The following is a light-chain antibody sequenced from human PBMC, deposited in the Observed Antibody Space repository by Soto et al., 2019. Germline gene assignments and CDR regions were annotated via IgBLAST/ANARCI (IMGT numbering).Light chain of an antibody. CDR2: SNN. Sequence: SVVSQPPSESGTRGQRVIISCSGSSSHIGSNTVNWYQQLPGTAPKLLIYSNNQRPSGVPDRFSGSKSGTSASLAISGLQSEDEADYYCAAWDDSLNGRYVFGTGTKVTVL. V-gene: IGLV1-44*01. CDR1: SSHIGSNT. J-gene: IGLJ1*01. CDR3: AAWDDSLNGRYV.